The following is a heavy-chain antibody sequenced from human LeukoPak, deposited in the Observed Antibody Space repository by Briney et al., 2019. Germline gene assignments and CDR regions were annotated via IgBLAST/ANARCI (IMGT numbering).Heavy chain of an antibody. Sequence: ASVEVSRKVSGYTLTELSMHWVRQAPGKGLEWMGGFDPEDGETIYAQKFQGRVTMTEDTSTDTAYMELSSLRSEDTAVYYCATEVSRGYSSSWYWFDPWGQGTLVTVSS. V-gene: IGHV1-24*01. J-gene: IGHJ5*02. D-gene: IGHD6-13*01. CDR2: FDPEDGET. CDR1: GYTLTELS. CDR3: ATEVSRGYSSSWYWFDP.